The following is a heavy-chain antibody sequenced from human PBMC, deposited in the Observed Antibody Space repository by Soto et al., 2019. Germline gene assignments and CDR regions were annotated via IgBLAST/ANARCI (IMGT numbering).Heavy chain of an antibody. CDR3: ATNEMPGQNWFDP. D-gene: IGHD1-1*01. V-gene: IGHV4-39*01. J-gene: IGHJ5*02. CDR1: GGSISSGSYF. CDR2: AHYSGST. Sequence: PSGTLSLTRTVSGGSISSGSYFWAWIRPPPGKGLEWIGSAHYSGSTHYNPSLKSRVTISVDTSKNQVSLKLRSVTAADTAVYYCATNEMPGQNWFDPWGLGTPVTVSS.